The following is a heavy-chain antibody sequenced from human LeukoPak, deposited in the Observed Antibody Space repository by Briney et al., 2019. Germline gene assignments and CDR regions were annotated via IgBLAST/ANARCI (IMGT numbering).Heavy chain of an antibody. CDR2: INPNSGGT. V-gene: IGHV1-2*02. CDR1: GYTFTGYY. Sequence: ASVKVSCKASGYTFTGYYMHWVRQAPGQGLEWMGLINPNSGGTNYAQKFQGRVTVTRDTSISTAYMELSRLRSDDTAVYYCAREGDTVMARRYFDYWGQGTLVTVSS. CDR3: AREGDTVMARRYFDY. D-gene: IGHD5-18*01. J-gene: IGHJ4*02.